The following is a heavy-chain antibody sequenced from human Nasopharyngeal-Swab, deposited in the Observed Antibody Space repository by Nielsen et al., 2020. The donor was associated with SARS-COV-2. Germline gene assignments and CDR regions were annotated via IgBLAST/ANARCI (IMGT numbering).Heavy chain of an antibody. Sequence: WIRQPPGKGLEWIGSIYYSGSTCYNPSLKSRVTISVDTSKNQFSLKLSSVTAADTAVYYCARERGRGGIWNYYYYYMDVWGKGTTVTVSS. D-gene: IGHD3-10*01. J-gene: IGHJ6*03. CDR2: IYYSGST. V-gene: IGHV4-39*07. CDR3: ARERGRGGIWNYYYYYMDV.